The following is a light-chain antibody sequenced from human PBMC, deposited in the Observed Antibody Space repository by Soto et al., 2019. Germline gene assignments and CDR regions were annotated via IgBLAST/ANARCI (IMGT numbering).Light chain of an antibody. J-gene: IGKJ1*01. V-gene: IGKV1-5*03. Sequence: DIQMTQSPSSLSASVGDRVTITCRASQTISSWLAWYQQKPGKAPKLLIYKAPTLKSGVPSRFSGSGSGTEFTLTISSLQPDDFATYYCQHYNKYSEAFGQGTKVDI. CDR2: KAP. CDR3: QHYNKYSEA. CDR1: QTISSW.